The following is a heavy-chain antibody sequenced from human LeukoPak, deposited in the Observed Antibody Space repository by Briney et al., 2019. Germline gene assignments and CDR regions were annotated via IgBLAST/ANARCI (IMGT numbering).Heavy chain of an antibody. V-gene: IGHV3-21*01. CDR3: ARDGSGSGDY. CDR1: GFTFSSYS. CDR2: ISSSSTSI. D-gene: IGHD2-15*01. J-gene: IGHJ4*02. Sequence: GGSLRLSCAASGFTFSSYSMNWVRQAPGKGLEWVSSISSSSTSIYYADSVKGRFTISRDNAKNSLYLQMNSLILEDTAVYYCARDGSGSGDYWGQGTLVTVSS.